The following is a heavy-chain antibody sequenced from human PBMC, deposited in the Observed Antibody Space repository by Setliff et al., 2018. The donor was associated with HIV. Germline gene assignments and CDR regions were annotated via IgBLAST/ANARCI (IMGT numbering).Heavy chain of an antibody. CDR1: GGTFSSYA. CDR2: IIPIFGTA. V-gene: IGHV1-69*13. D-gene: IGHD3-22*01. Sequence: SVKVSCKASGGTFSSYAISWVRQAPGQGLEWTGGIIPIFGTANYAQKFQGRVTITADESTSTAYMELSSLRSEDTAVYYCARSRSSGYYCDYWGQGTLVTVSS. CDR3: ARSRSSGYYCDY. J-gene: IGHJ4*02.